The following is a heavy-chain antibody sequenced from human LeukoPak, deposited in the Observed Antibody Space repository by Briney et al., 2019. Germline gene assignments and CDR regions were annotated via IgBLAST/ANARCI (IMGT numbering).Heavy chain of an antibody. J-gene: IGHJ4*02. Sequence: GGSLRLSCAASGFTFSSYSMNWVRQAPGKGLEWVSSISSSSSYIYYADSVKGRFTISRDNAKNSLYLQMNSLRAEDTAVYYCAKRRTAYSSSSLTDFDYWGQGTLVTVSS. D-gene: IGHD6-6*01. V-gene: IGHV3-21*04. CDR3: AKRRTAYSSSSLTDFDY. CDR1: GFTFSSYS. CDR2: ISSSSSYI.